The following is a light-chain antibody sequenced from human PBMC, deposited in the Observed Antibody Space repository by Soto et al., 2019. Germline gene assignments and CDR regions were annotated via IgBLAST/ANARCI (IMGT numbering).Light chain of an antibody. CDR2: GAS. J-gene: IGKJ1*01. Sequence: EIVLTQSPGTLSLSPGERATLSCRASQSVSSSYLAWYQQKPGQAPRPLIYGASSRAIGIPDRFSGRGSGTYFTLTSSRLEHEDFAVYYWQQYGSSPWTFGQGTKVEIK. CDR1: QSVSSSY. CDR3: QQYGSSPWT. V-gene: IGKV3-20*01.